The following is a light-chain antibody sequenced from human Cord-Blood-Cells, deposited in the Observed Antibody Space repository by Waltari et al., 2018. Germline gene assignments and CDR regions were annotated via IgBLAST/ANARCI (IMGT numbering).Light chain of an antibody. CDR1: QSVSSRY. J-gene: IGKJ2*01. CDR2: GAS. V-gene: IGKV3-20*01. Sequence: EIVLTQSPGALSLSPGERATLSCRASQSVSSRYLAGYQQKPGQAPRLLIYGASSSATGIPARFSGSGSGTDFTLTISRLEPEDFAVYYCQQYGSSPYTFGQGTKLEIK. CDR3: QQYGSSPYT.